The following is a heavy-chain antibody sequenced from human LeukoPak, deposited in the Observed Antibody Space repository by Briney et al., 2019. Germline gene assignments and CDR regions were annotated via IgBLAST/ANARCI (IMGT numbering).Heavy chain of an antibody. D-gene: IGHD2-2*01. V-gene: IGHV3-49*03. J-gene: IGHJ4*02. CDR3: AKPATSILIYFDS. CDR2: IRSKTYGGTT. Sequence: GGSLRLSCTASGFTFADYLMSWFRQAPGKGLEWVGFIRSKTYGGTTEYAASVKGRFTISRDDSKRIAYRQMNSLETEDTAVYYCAKPATSILIYFDSWGLGILVTVSS. CDR1: GFTFADYL.